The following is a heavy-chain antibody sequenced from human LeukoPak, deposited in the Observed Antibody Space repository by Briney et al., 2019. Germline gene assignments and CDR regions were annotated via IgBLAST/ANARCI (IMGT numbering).Heavy chain of an antibody. CDR3: ARDLNYGGNSGFDY. V-gene: IGHV1-69*01. CDR1: GGTFSSYA. CDR2: IIPIFGTA. J-gene: IGHJ4*02. Sequence: SVNVSCKASGGTFSSYAISWVRQAPGQGLEWMGGIIPIFGTANYAQKFQGRVTITADESTSTAYMELSSLRSEDTAVYYCARDLNYGGNSGFDYWYQGTLVTVSS. D-gene: IGHD4-23*01.